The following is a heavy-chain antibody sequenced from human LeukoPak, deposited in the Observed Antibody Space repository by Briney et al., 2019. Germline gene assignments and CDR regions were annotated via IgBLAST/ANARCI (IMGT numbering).Heavy chain of an antibody. CDR2: IYYSGST. CDR3: ARRIVVVVAATRVVWFDP. Sequence: TSSETLSLTCPVSGGSISSYYWSWIRQPPGKGLDWIGYIYYSGSTNYNPSLKSRVTISADTSKNQFSLKLSSVTAADTAVYYCARRIVVVVAATRVVWFDPWGQGTLVTVSS. J-gene: IGHJ5*02. V-gene: IGHV4-59*01. D-gene: IGHD2-15*01. CDR1: GGSISSYY.